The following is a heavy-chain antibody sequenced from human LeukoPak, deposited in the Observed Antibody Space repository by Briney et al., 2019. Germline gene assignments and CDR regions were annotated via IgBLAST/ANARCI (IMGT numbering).Heavy chain of an antibody. D-gene: IGHD3-22*01. J-gene: IGHJ4*02. CDR1: GFTFSSYA. CDR2: ISGSGGRT. CDR3: AKGVDSSGYYPFDY. Sequence: GGSLRLSCAASGFTFSSYAMSWVRQAPGKGLEWVSAISGSGGRTYYADSVKGRFTISRDSSKNTLYLQMNSLRADDTAVYYCAKGVDSSGYYPFDYWGQGTLVTVSS. V-gene: IGHV3-23*01.